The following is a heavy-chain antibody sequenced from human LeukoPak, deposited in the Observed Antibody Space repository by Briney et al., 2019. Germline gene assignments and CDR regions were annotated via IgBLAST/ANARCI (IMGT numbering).Heavy chain of an antibody. CDR3: TRRVSTTRWFDP. Sequence: PGGSLRLSCAASGFTFSSYWMHWVRHAPGKGLVWVSRIKSDGSTTNYADSVKGPFTISRDNAENTLYLQMNSLRVEDTAVYYCTRRVSTTRWFDPWGQGTLVTVSS. J-gene: IGHJ5*02. D-gene: IGHD2-15*01. V-gene: IGHV3-74*01. CDR1: GFTFSSYW. CDR2: IKSDGSTT.